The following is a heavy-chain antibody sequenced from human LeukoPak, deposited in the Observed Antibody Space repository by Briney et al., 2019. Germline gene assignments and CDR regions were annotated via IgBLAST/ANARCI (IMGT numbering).Heavy chain of an antibody. V-gene: IGHV4-34*01. Sequence: SETLSLTCAVYGGPLSGHYWRWIRQPPGKGLEWIGEINHSVSTNYNTSLRIRVTISVDTSKNQFSLKLSSVTAADTGVYYCAKPYYRSGTGGCDSWGEGTLVSVSS. CDR3: AKPYYRSGTGGCDS. J-gene: IGHJ5*02. D-gene: IGHD3-3*01. CDR2: INHSVST. CDR1: GGPLSGHY.